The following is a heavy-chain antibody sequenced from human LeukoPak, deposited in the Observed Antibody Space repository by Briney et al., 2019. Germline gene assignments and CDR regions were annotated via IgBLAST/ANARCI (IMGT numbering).Heavy chain of an antibody. CDR2: ISWNSGSI. D-gene: IGHD2-2*01. CDR1: GFTFDDYA. V-gene: IGHV3-9*01. CDR3: AKGIVVVPAAEGYFDY. Sequence: GGSLRLSCAASGFTFDDYAMHWVRQAPGKGLEWVSDISWNSGSIGYADSVKGRFTISRDNAKNSLYLQMNSLRAEDTALYYCAKGIVVVPAAEGYFDYWGQGTLVTVSS. J-gene: IGHJ4*02.